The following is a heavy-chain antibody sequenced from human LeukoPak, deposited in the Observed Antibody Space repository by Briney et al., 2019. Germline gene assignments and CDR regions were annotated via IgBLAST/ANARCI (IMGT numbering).Heavy chain of an antibody. CDR1: GGSFSGYY. D-gene: IGHD2-2*02. CDR2: INHSGST. V-gene: IGHV4-34*01. J-gene: IGHJ6*04. CDR3: ARGGGYCSSTSCHIMYYYYYGMDV. Sequence: SETLSLTCAVYGGSFSGYYWSWIRQPPGKGLEWIGEINHSGSTNYNPSLKSRVTISVDTSKNQFSLKLSSVTAADTAVYYCARGGGYCSSTSCHIMYYYYYGMDVWGKGTTVTVSS.